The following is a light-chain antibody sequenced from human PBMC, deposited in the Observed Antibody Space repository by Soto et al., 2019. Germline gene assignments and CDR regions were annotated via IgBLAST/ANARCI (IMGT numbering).Light chain of an antibody. CDR1: QSIDNY. Sequence: DIQMTQSPSYLSASVGDRVTITCRASQSIDNYLNWYKQKSGKAPQLLIYSASHLQSGVPSRFSGGGYGTDFILTVSSLQPEDSAIYFCQQSITAPLTFGGGTKVEIK. CDR2: SAS. V-gene: IGKV1-39*01. J-gene: IGKJ4*01. CDR3: QQSITAPLT.